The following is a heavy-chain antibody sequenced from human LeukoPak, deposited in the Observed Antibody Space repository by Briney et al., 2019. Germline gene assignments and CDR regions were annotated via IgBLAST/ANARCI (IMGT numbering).Heavy chain of an antibody. D-gene: IGHD3-10*01. CDR1: GFTFSSYA. V-gene: IGHV3-30*04. Sequence: QPGRSLRLSCAASGFTFSSYAMHWVRQAPGKGLEWVAVISYDGSNKYYADSVKGRFTIPRDNSKNTLYLQMNSLRAEDTAVYYCATLGSHFDYWGQGTLVTVSS. CDR2: ISYDGSNK. CDR3: ATLGSHFDY. J-gene: IGHJ4*02.